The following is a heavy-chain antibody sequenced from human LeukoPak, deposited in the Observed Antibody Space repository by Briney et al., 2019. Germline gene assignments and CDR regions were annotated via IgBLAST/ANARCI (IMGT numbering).Heavy chain of an antibody. CDR2: ISYDGGNK. V-gene: IGHV3-30*18. CDR3: AKDRGSGWTFDY. CDR1: GFTFSSYG. D-gene: IGHD6-19*01. J-gene: IGHJ4*02. Sequence: GGSLRLSCAASGFTFSSYGMHWVRQAPGKGLEWVAVISYDGGNKYCADSVKGRFTISRDNSKNTLYLQMNSLRAEDTAVYYCAKDRGSGWTFDYWGQGTLVTVSS.